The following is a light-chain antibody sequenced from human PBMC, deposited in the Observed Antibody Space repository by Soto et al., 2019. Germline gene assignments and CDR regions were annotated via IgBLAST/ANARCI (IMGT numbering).Light chain of an antibody. V-gene: IGLV1-44*01. CDR3: AIWDLTLSAWV. Sequence: QSVLTQPPSASGTPGQRVTISCSGTTSNIGSNTVSWYHHLPGTAPKLLIYSNDQRPSGVPDRFSGSKSGTSASLAISGLQSEDEADYYCAIWDLTLSAWVFGGGTKVIVL. CDR2: SND. CDR1: TSNIGSNT. J-gene: IGLJ3*02.